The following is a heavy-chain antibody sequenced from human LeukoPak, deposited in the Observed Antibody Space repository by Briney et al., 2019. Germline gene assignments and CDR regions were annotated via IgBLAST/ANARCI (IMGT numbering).Heavy chain of an antibody. D-gene: IGHD2-2*01. CDR2: IYYRGSA. CDR3: ARHRGYCSSTSCYGHYYYMDV. Sequence: PSETLSLTCTVPGGSISSYYWSWIRQPPGKGLEWIGFIYYRGSANYNPSLKSRVTISVDTSKNQFSLKLSSVTAADTAVYYCARHRGYCSSTSCYGHYYYMDVWGKGTTVTVSS. J-gene: IGHJ6*03. V-gene: IGHV4-59*08. CDR1: GGSISSYY.